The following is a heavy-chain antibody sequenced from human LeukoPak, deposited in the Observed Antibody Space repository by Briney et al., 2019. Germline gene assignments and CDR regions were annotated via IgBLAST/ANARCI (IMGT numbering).Heavy chain of an antibody. CDR3: ARGRSWGESGFDY. J-gene: IGHJ4*02. D-gene: IGHD6-13*01. Sequence: SQTLSLTCAISGDSVSNNSAAWNWIRQSPSRGLEWLGRTYYRSKWYNDYAVSVTSRITISPDTSKNQFSLQLKSVTPEDTAVYYCARGRSWGESGFDYWGQGTLVTFSS. CDR1: GDSVSNNSAA. CDR2: TYYRSKWYN. V-gene: IGHV6-1*01.